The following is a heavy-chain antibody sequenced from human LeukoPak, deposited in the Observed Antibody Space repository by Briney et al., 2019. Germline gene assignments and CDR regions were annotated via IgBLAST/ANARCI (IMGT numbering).Heavy chain of an antibody. J-gene: IGHJ1*01. CDR1: GFTLSNYW. D-gene: IGHD6-19*01. CDR3: ARIDDNGRGWFQY. CDR2: IKQDGGVK. Sequence: PGGSLRLSCAAYGFTLSNYWLSWVRQAPGKGLEWVANIKQDGGVKNFVDSVKGRFTISRDNAKNSVYLQMNSLRVEDPAVYYCARIDDNGRGWFQYWGQGTLVTVSS. V-gene: IGHV3-7*01.